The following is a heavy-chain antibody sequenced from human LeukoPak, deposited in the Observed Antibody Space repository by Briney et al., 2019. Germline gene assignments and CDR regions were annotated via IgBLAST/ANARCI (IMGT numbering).Heavy chain of an antibody. J-gene: IGHJ6*02. CDR2: ISYSGST. CDR1: GGSVSSGGYY. V-gene: IGHV4-31*03. CDR3: ARDYCTGGSCPTHYYYGQDV. D-gene: IGHD2-15*01. Sequence: SETLSLTCTVSGGSVSSGGYYWSWIRQHPGKGLEWIGYISYSGSTYYIPSLKSRITISIDTSKNQFSLKLSSVTAADTAVYYCARDYCTGGSCPTHYYYGQDVWGQGTTVTVSS.